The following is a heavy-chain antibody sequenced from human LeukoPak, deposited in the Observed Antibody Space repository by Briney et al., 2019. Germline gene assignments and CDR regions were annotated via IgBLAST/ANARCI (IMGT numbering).Heavy chain of an antibody. CDR3: AKVAPYDIHAFDI. D-gene: IGHD3-9*01. CDR2: ISGNGGGT. Sequence: GGSLRLSCAASGLTFSSYAMSWVRQAPGKGLEWVSGISGNGGGTYYADSVKGRFTISRDNSKNTLYLQMDSLRAEDTAVYYCAKVAPYDIHAFDIWGQGTMVTVSS. J-gene: IGHJ3*02. V-gene: IGHV3-23*01. CDR1: GLTFSSYA.